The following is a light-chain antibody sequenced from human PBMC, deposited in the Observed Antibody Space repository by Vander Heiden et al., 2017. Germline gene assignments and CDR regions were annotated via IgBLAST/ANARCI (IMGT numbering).Light chain of an antibody. V-gene: IGKV3-11*01. CDR1: QSVSSY. Sequence: EIVLTQSPATLSLSPGERATLSCRASQSVSSYLAWYQQKPGQAPRLLIYDASNRATGIPARFSGSGYGKDFTLTISSREPEDFAVYYCQQRSNWPPFTFGGGTKVEIK. CDR2: DAS. J-gene: IGKJ4*01. CDR3: QQRSNWPPFT.